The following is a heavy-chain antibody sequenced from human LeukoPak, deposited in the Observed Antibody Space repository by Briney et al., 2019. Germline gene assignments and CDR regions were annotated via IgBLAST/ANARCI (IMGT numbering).Heavy chain of an antibody. Sequence: ASVKVSCKASGCTFTGYYMHWVRQAPGQGLEWMGWINPNSGGTNYAQKFQGRVTMTRDTSISTAYMELSRLRSDDTAVYYCASVSSGYSYYFDYWGQGTLVTVSS. J-gene: IGHJ4*02. CDR2: INPNSGGT. CDR3: ASVSSGYSYYFDY. CDR1: GCTFTGYY. D-gene: IGHD3-22*01. V-gene: IGHV1-2*02.